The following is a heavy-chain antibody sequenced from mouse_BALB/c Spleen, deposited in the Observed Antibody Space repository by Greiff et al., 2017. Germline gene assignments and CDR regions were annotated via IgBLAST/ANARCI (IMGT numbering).Heavy chain of an antibody. CDR3: ATYYYGSSDFAY. V-gene: IGHV1-77*01. J-gene: IGHJ3*01. D-gene: IGHD1-1*01. CDR2: IYPGSGST. Sequence: VQLHQSGPELVKPGASVKMSCKASGYTFTDYVISWVKQRTGQGLEWIGEIYPGSGSTYYNEKFKGKATLTADKSSNTAYMQLSSLTSEDSAVYFCATYYYGSSDFAYWGQGTLVTVSA. CDR1: GYTFTDYV.